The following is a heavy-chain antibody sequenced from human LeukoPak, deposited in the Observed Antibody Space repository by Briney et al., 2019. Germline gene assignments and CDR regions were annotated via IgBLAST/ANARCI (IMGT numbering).Heavy chain of an antibody. CDR2: IWYDGSNK. CDR3: ARVLCSGGTCLDAFDI. Sequence: GGSLRLSCAASGFTFSTYWMHWVRQAPGKGLEWVAVIWYDGSNKYYADSVKGRFTISRDDSKNTLYLQMNSLRAEDTAVYYCARVLCSGGTCLDAFDIWGQGTMVTVSS. J-gene: IGHJ3*02. D-gene: IGHD2-15*01. CDR1: GFTFSTYW. V-gene: IGHV3-33*08.